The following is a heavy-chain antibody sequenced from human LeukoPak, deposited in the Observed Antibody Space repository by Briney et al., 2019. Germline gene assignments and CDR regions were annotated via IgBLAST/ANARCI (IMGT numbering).Heavy chain of an antibody. D-gene: IGHD6-13*01. J-gene: IGHJ4*02. V-gene: IGHV3-30*04. CDR3: ARESSSSWYEFDY. CDR2: ISYDGSNK. CDR1: GFTFSSYA. Sequence: GRSLRLSCAASGFTFSSYAMHWVRQAPGKGLEWEAVISYDGSNKYYADSVKGRFTISRDNSKNTLYLQMNSLRAEDTAVYYCARESSSSWYEFDYWGQGTLVTVSS.